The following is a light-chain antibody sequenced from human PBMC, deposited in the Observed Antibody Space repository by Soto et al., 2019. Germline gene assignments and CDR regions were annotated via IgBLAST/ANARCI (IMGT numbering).Light chain of an antibody. CDR1: QGISKY. CDR3: LQHTSYPWT. V-gene: IGKV1-17*03. Sequence: DIQMAQPPSAMSASVGDRVTITCRASQGISKYLAWFQQRPGKVPRRLVYAASSLQSGVPSRFSASGSGTEFTLTISSLQPEDFGTYYCLQHTSYPWTFGQGTKVEI. CDR2: AAS. J-gene: IGKJ1*01.